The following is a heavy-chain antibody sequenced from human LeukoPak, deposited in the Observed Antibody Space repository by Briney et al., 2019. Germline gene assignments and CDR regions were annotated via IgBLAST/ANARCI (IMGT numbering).Heavy chain of an antibody. CDR3: ARSSNAAYFDY. D-gene: IGHD1-1*01. Sequence: PGGSLRLSCAASVFTFSNYWMSWVRQAPGKGLEWVANIRPDGSGEYYVDSVKGRFTISRDNAKNSLYLQMNSLRVEDTAVYYCARSSNAAYFDYWGQGTLVTVSS. CDR2: IRPDGSGE. CDR1: VFTFSNYW. J-gene: IGHJ4*02. V-gene: IGHV3-7*04.